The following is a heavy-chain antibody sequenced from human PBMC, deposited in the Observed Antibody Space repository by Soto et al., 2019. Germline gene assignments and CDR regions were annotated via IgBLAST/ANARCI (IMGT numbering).Heavy chain of an antibody. CDR3: AKDSSLYGDYESIHGMGV. CDR2: ISWNSGSI. V-gene: IGHV3-9*01. D-gene: IGHD4-17*01. J-gene: IGHJ6*02. CDR1: GFTFTRDG. Sequence: LRLSWAASGFTFTRDGMNWVHQAPGKGLEWVSGISWNSGSIGYADSVKGRFTISRDNAKNSLYLQMNSLRAEDTALYYCAKDSSLYGDYESIHGMGVWGQGTTVIVSS.